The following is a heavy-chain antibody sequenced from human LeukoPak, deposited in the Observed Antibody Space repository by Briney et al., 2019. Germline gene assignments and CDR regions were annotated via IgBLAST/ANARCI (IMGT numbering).Heavy chain of an antibody. D-gene: IGHD5-24*01. CDR1: GGTFSSYA. CDR3: AWPGGLQDAFDI. CDR2: IIPIFGTA. Sequence: SVKVSCKASGGTFSSYAISWVRQAPGQGLEWMGGIIPIFGTANYAQKFQGRVTITADESTSTAYMELSSLRSEDTAVYYWAWPGGLQDAFDIWGQGTMVTVSS. V-gene: IGHV1-69*13. J-gene: IGHJ3*02.